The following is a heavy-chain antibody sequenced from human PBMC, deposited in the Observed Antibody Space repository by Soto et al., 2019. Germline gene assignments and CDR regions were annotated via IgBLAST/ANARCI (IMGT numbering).Heavy chain of an antibody. CDR2: IYYSGST. CDR1: GGSISSYY. Sequence: QVQLQESGPGLVKPSETLSLTCTVSGGSISSYYWSWIRQPPGKGLEWIGYIYYSGSTNYNPSLTSRVTISVDTSKNQSPLMLSSVTAADTAVDSCARVWGGAFDIWGQGTMVTVSS. V-gene: IGHV4-59*01. J-gene: IGHJ3*02. CDR3: ARVWGGAFDI. D-gene: IGHD3-10*01.